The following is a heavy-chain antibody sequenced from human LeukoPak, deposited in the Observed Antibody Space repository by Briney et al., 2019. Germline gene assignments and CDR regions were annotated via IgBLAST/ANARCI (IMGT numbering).Heavy chain of an antibody. J-gene: IGHJ3*02. CDR2: ISGSGGST. V-gene: IGHV3-23*01. Sequence: GGSLRLSCAASGFTFSSYAMSWVRQAPGKGLEWVSAISGSGGSTYYADSVKGRFTISRDNSKNTLYLQMNSLRAEDTAVYYCAKVSSYDSRGYDAFDIWGQGTMVTVSS. D-gene: IGHD3-22*01. CDR3: AKVSSYDSRGYDAFDI. CDR1: GFTFSSYA.